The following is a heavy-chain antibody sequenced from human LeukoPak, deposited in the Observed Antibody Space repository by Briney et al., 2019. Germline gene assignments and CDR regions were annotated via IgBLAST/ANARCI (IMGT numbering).Heavy chain of an antibody. J-gene: IGHJ4*02. V-gene: IGHV3-21*04. D-gene: IGHD6-19*01. Sequence: PGGSLRLSCVASGFTFSSYHMNWVRQAPGKGLEWVSSVSSSSSYIYYADSVKGRFTISRDNSKNTLYLQMNSLRAEDTAVYYCAKDLLKPGYSSGWYWALDYWGQGTLVTVSS. CDR3: AKDLLKPGYSSGWYWALDY. CDR2: VSSSSSYI. CDR1: GFTFSSYH.